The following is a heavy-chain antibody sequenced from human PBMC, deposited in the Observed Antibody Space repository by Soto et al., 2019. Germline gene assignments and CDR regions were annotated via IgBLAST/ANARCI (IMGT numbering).Heavy chain of an antibody. D-gene: IGHD3-16*01. Sequence: PSETLSLTCTVSGDSLRSSYHYWGWIRQLPGKGLEWIGCIYYTGNTYYNPSLKSRVSISVDMATNEISLRLRAERVADTAVYYCVRFETYVGEVIPNFDLWGQRPLVTVST. CDR3: VRFETYVGEVIPNFDL. J-gene: IGHJ4*02. CDR1: GDSLRSSYHY. CDR2: IYYTGNT. V-gene: IGHV4-39*01.